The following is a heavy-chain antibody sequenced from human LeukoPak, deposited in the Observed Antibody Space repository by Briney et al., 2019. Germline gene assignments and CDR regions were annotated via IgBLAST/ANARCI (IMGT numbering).Heavy chain of an antibody. CDR2: ISSSGSYI. CDR3: ARVRYCSGGSCYSGAFDI. CDR1: GFTFSSYS. Sequence: PGGSLRLSCAASGFTFSSYSMNWVRQAPGKGLEWVSSISSSGSYIYYADSVKGRFTISRDNAKNSLYLQMNSLRAEDTAVYYCARVRYCSGGSCYSGAFDIWGQGTMVTVSS. J-gene: IGHJ3*02. V-gene: IGHV3-21*01. D-gene: IGHD2-15*01.